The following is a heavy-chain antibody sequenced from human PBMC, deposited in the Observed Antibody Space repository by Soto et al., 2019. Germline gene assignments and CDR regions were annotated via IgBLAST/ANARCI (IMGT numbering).Heavy chain of an antibody. Sequence: GESLKISCKGSGYSFTSYWIAWVRQAPGQRLEWMGWINAGNGNTKYSQKFQGRVTITRDTSASTAYMELSSLRSEDTAVYYCARALSSSWYHRIAVAGNDWFDPWGQGTLVTVSS. CDR3: ARALSSSWYHRIAVAGNDWFDP. D-gene: IGHD6-19*01. J-gene: IGHJ5*02. V-gene: IGHV1-3*01. CDR2: INAGNGNT. CDR1: GYSFTSYW.